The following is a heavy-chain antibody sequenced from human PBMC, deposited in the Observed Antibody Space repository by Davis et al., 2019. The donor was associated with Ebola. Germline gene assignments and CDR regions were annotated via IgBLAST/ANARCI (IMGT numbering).Heavy chain of an antibody. CDR3: AKEKELELGRYFDY. CDR2: INPNSGGT. Sequence: ASVKVSCKASGYTFTGYYMHWVRQAPGQGLEWMGWINPNSGGTSYAQKFQGRVTMTRDTSTSTVYMELSSLRSEDTAVYYCAKEKELELGRYFDYWGQGTLVTVSS. D-gene: IGHD1-7*01. J-gene: IGHJ4*02. V-gene: IGHV1-2*02. CDR1: GYTFTGYY.